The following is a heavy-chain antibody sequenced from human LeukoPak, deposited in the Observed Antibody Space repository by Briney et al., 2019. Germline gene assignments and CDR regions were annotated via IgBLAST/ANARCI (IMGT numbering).Heavy chain of an antibody. CDR1: GGTFSSYA. D-gene: IGHD3-22*01. CDR3: ARGADNYYDSSGYCAHFDY. J-gene: IGHJ4*02. V-gene: IGHV1-69*05. CDR2: IIPIFGTA. Sequence: SVKVSCKASGGTFSSYAISWVRQAPGQGLEWMGGIIPIFGTANYAQKFQGRVTITTDESTSTAYMELSSLRSEDTAVYYCARGADNYYDSSGYCAHFDYWGQGTLVTVSS.